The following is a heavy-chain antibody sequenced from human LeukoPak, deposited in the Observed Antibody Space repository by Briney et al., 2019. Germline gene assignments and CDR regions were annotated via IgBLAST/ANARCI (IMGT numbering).Heavy chain of an antibody. Sequence: GESLKISCKGSGYSFTSYWIGWVRQMPGKGLEWMGIIYPGDSDTRYSPSFQGQVTISADKSISTAYLQWSSLKASDTAMYYCARAEQRRTIFGVVTPSYYFDYWGQGTLVTASS. D-gene: IGHD3-3*01. CDR2: IYPGDSDT. V-gene: IGHV5-51*01. J-gene: IGHJ4*02. CDR1: GYSFTSYW. CDR3: ARAEQRRTIFGVVTPSYYFDY.